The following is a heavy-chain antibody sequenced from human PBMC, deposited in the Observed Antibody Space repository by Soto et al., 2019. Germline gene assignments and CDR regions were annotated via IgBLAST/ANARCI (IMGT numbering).Heavy chain of an antibody. J-gene: IGHJ6*02. CDR3: AREKCSQLRHDV. CDR2: ITSGGGYI. Sequence: ELQLVESGGGLVKPGGSLRLSCAGSGFSFSGDSMDWVRQAPGKGLEWVSSITSGGGYIFYSDSVKGRFTISRDNANNSLFLQIDSLRTEDTAVYYCAREKCSQLRHDVFGQGTTVTVSS. D-gene: IGHD3-3*01. CDR1: GFSFSGDS. V-gene: IGHV3-21*01.